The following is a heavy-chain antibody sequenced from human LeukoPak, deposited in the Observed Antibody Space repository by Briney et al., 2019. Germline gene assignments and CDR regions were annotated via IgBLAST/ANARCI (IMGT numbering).Heavy chain of an antibody. Sequence: QPGRSLRLSCAASGFTFDDYAMHWVRQAPGKGLEWVSAISGSGGSTYYADSVKGRFTISRDNSKNTLYLQMNSLRAEDTAVYYCAKVDIWFGDYWGQGTLVTVSS. J-gene: IGHJ4*02. D-gene: IGHD3-10*01. CDR3: AKVDIWFGDY. V-gene: IGHV3-23*01. CDR1: GFTFDDYA. CDR2: ISGSGGST.